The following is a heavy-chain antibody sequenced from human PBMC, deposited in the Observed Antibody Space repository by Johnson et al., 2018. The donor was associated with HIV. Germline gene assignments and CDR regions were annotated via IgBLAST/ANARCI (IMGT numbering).Heavy chain of an antibody. CDR3: AREALAGPGDDAFDI. J-gene: IGHJ3*02. V-gene: IGHV3-20*04. CDR2: INWNGGST. CDR1: GFTFSSYA. Sequence: VQLVESGGGVVQPGRSLRLSCAASGFTFSSYAMHWVRQAPGKGLEWVSGINWNGGSTGYSDSVKGRFTISRDNAKNFLYLQMNSLRAEDTACYYCAREALAGPGDDAFDIWGQGTMVTVSS. D-gene: IGHD2-15*01.